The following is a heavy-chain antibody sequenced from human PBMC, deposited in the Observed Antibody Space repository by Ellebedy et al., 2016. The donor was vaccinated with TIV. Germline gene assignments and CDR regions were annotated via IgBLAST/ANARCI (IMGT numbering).Heavy chain of an antibody. CDR3: AGGYSGHDPYNWYDP. V-gene: IGHV4-4*02. CDR2: IYHSGTT. Sequence: MPSETLTLTCAVSGGTIGSSNWWSWVRQPPGKELEWIGEIYHSGTTNYNPSLKSRVTISVDKSKNQFSLKLSSVTAADTAVYYCAGGYSGHDPYNWYDPWGQGTLVTVSS. CDR1: GGTIGSSNW. D-gene: IGHD5-12*01. J-gene: IGHJ5*02.